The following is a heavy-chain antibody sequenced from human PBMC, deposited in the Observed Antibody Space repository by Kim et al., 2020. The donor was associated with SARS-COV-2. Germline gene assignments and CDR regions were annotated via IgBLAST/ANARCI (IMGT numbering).Heavy chain of an antibody. D-gene: IGHD6-6*01. CDR1: GGSISSYY. J-gene: IGHJ5*02. CDR3: ARGGSSSSAGA. Sequence: SETLSLTCTVSGGSISSYYWSWIRQPPGKGLEWIGYIYYSGSTNYNPSLKSRVTISVDTSKNQFSLKLSSVTAADTAVYYCARGGSSSSAGAWGQGTLVT. V-gene: IGHV4-59*01. CDR2: IYYSGST.